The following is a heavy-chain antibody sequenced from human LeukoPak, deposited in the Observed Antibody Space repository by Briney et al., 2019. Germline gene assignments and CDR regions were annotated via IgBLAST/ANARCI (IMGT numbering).Heavy chain of an antibody. D-gene: IGHD3-9*01. V-gene: IGHV1-24*01. Sequence: ASVKVSCKVSGYTLTELSMHWVRQAPGKGLEWMGGFDPEDGETIYAQKFQGRVTMTRDTSTSAVYMELSSLRSEDTAVYYCAREGGYYDILTGYYRANWFDPWGQGTLVTVSS. CDR1: GYTLTELS. CDR3: AREGGYYDILTGYYRANWFDP. J-gene: IGHJ5*02. CDR2: FDPEDGET.